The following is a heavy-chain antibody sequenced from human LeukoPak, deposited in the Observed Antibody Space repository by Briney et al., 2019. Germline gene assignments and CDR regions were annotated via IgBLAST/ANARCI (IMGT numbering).Heavy chain of an antibody. J-gene: IGHJ4*02. V-gene: IGHV3-23*01. CDR2: INYNSANK. CDR3: TKRRPSGSVTVDEY. CDR1: GFTFSSFT. Sequence: PGGSLRLSCTTSGFTFSSFTMSWVRQAPGKGLEWVSSINYNSANKWHADSVKGRFTISRDNSKNTLYLQMHSLRVDDTALYYCTKRRPSGSVTVDEYWGQGALVTVSP. D-gene: IGHD2-21*02.